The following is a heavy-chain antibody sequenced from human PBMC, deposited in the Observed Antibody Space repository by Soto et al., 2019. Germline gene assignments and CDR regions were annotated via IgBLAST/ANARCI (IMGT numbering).Heavy chain of an antibody. D-gene: IGHD3-16*02. Sequence: SVKVSCKASGGTFSSYAISWVRQAPGQGLEWMGGIIPIFGTANYAQKFQGRVTITADESTSTAYMELSSLRSEDTAVYYCAREAITFGGVIVRRWFDPWGQGTQVTVSS. CDR3: AREAITFGGVIVRRWFDP. J-gene: IGHJ5*02. CDR2: IIPIFGTA. CDR1: GGTFSSYA. V-gene: IGHV1-69*13.